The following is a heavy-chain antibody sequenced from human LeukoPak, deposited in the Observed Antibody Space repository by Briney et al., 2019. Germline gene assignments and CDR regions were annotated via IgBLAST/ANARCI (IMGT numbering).Heavy chain of an antibody. CDR2: INPNSSGT. CDR3: ARDDSRRDTAMGIYYYSYYGMDV. CDR1: GYTFTGYD. Sequence: ASVKASCKASGYTFTGYDMHWVRQAPRQQLEGMGWINPNSSGTNYAQKFQGRVNMTRDTSISTAYMELSRLRSDDTAVYYCARDDSRRDTAMGIYYYSYYGMDVWGQGTTVTVSS. D-gene: IGHD5-18*01. J-gene: IGHJ6*02. V-gene: IGHV1-2*02.